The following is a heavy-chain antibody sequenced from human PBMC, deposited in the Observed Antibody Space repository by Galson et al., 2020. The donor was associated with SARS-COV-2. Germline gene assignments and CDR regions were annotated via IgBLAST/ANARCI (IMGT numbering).Heavy chain of an antibody. CDR2: IKSKTDGGTT. CDR3: TSSTPRDWLLRSSYYYYMDV. CDR1: GFTFSNAW. Sequence: PGGYLRLSCAASGFTFSNAWMSWVRQAPGKGLEWVGRIKSKTDGGTTDYAAPVKGRFTISRDDSKNTLYLQMNSLKTEDTAVYYCTSSTPRDWLLRSSYYYYMDVWGKGTTVTVSS. J-gene: IGHJ6*03. V-gene: IGHV3-15*01. D-gene: IGHD3-9*01.